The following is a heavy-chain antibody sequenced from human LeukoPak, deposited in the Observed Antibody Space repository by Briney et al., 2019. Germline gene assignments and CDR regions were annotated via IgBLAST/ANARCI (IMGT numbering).Heavy chain of an antibody. Sequence: QTGGSLRLSCATSGFTFSSNWMSWVRHVPGRGLDWVANIKPDGSAEYYAASVKGRFTVSRDNAENSLYLQMNSLRVEDTAVYYCASFAPYDAFDIGGQGTVVTVSS. CDR2: IKPDGSAE. CDR1: GFTFSSNW. V-gene: IGHV3-7*01. CDR3: ASFAPYDAFDI. J-gene: IGHJ3*02.